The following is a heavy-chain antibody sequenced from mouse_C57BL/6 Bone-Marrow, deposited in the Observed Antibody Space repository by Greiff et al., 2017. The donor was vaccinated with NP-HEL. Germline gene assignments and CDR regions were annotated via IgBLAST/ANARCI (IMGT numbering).Heavy chain of an antibody. CDR2: IRLKSDNYAT. D-gene: IGHD2-1*01. V-gene: IGHV6-3*01. CDR1: GFTFSNYW. Sequence: EVKVEESGGGLVQPGGSMKLSCVASGFTFSNYWMNWVRQSPEKGLEWVAQIRLKSDNYATHYAESVKGRFTISRDDSKSNVYLQMNNLRAEDTGIYYCTGGGNFLYAMDYWGQGTSVTVSS. CDR3: TGGGNFLYAMDY. J-gene: IGHJ4*01.